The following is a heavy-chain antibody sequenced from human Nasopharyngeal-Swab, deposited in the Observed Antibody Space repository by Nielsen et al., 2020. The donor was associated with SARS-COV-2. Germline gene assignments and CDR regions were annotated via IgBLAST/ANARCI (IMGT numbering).Heavy chain of an antibody. CDR3: ARDRGFDGYYYMDV. D-gene: IGHD3-10*01. J-gene: IGHJ6*03. CDR2: ISTGGTT. V-gene: IGHV3-53*01. Sequence: GGSLRLSCAASGFTVTYNYMSWVRQAPGKGWEWVSLISTGGTTSYADSVKGRFTISRDISKNTLYLQMNSLRAEDTAVYYCARDRGFDGYYYMDVWGKGTTVTVSS. CDR1: GFTVTYNY.